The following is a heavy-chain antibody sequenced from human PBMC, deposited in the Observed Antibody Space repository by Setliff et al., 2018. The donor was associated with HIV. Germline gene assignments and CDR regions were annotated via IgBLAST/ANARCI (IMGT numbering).Heavy chain of an antibody. V-gene: IGHV1-69*13. Sequence: ASVKVSCKASGGTFSSYAISWVRQAPGKGLEWMGGLIPIFGTANYAQKFQGRVTITADESTITAYMELSSLRCEDTAVYYCARGARGTARDYLGQGTLVTVSS. D-gene: IGHD5-18*01. CDR1: GGTFSSYA. J-gene: IGHJ4*02. CDR3: ARGARGTARDY. CDR2: LIPIFGTA.